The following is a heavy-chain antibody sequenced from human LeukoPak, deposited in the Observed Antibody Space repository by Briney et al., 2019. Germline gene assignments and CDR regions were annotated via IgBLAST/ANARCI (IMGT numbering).Heavy chain of an antibody. Sequence: SETLSLTCAVSGYSISSGYYWGWIRQPPGKGLEWIGSIYHSGSTYYNPSHKSRVTISVDTSKNQFSLKLSSVTAADTAVYYCARRYSYGYYFDYWGQGTLVTVSS. CDR2: IYHSGST. D-gene: IGHD5-18*01. V-gene: IGHV4-38-2*01. CDR3: ARRYSYGYYFDY. CDR1: GYSISSGYY. J-gene: IGHJ4*02.